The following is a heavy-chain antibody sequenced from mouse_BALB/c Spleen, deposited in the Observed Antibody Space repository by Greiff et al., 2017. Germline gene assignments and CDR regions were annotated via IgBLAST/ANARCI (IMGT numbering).Heavy chain of an antibody. D-gene: IGHD2-4*01. Sequence: EVMLVESGGGLVKPGGSLKLSCAASGFTFSSYTMSWVRQTPEKRLEWVATISSGGSYTYYPDSVTGRFTISRDNAKNTLYLQMSSLKSEDTAMYYCTREDYDGYYDAMDDWGEGTSVTVSS. V-gene: IGHV5-6-4*01. CDR2: ISSGGSYT. J-gene: IGHJ4*01. CDR3: TREDYDGYYDAMDD. CDR1: GFTFSSYT.